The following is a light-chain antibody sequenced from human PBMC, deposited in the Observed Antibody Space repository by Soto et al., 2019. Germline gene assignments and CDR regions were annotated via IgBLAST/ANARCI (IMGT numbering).Light chain of an antibody. V-gene: IGLV1-47*02. J-gene: IGLJ3*02. CDR3: ATWDDSLSGWV. CDR2: SVN. CDR1: SSNIGSNY. Sequence: QSVLTQPPSASGTPGQRVTISCSGSSSNIGSNYMYWFQQLPGRAPNLLIYSVNQRPSGVPDRFFGSKSATSASLAISGLRSEDEADYFCATWDDSLSGWVFGGGTKVTVL.